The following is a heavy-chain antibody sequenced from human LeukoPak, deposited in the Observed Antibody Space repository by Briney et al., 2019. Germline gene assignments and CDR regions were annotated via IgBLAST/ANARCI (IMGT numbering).Heavy chain of an antibody. CDR3: ARAKLLSSAPYYYYMDV. V-gene: IGHV3-21*01. J-gene: IGHJ6*03. CDR2: ISSSSSYI. Sequence: GGSLRLSCAASGFTFSSYSMNWVRQAPGKGLEWVSSISSSSSYIYYADSVKGRFTISRDNAKNSLYLQMNSLRAEDTAVYYCARAKLLSSAPYYYYMDVWGKGTTVTISS. CDR1: GFTFSSYS. D-gene: IGHD6-6*01.